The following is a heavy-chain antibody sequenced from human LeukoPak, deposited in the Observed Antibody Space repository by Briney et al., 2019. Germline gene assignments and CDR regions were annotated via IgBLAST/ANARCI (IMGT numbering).Heavy chain of an antibody. CDR2: ISWNSGSI. CDR3: AKDMDYVWGSYRMDY. V-gene: IGHV3-9*01. Sequence: GGSLRLSCAASGFTFSNYAMSWVRQAPGKGLEWVSGISWNSGSIGYADSVKGRFTISRDNAKNSLYLQMNSLRAEDTALYYCAKDMDYVWGSYRMDYWGQGTLVTVSS. CDR1: GFTFSNYA. J-gene: IGHJ4*02. D-gene: IGHD3-16*02.